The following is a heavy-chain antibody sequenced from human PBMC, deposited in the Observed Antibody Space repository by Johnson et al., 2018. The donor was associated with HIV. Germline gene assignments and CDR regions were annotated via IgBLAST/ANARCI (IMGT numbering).Heavy chain of an antibody. CDR2: ISSSGSTI. J-gene: IGHJ3*02. D-gene: IGHD6-19*01. Sequence: QVQLVESGGGLVKPGGSLRLSCAASGFTFSDYYMSWIRQAPGKGLEWVSYISSSGSTIYSADSVKGRFTISRDNAKNSLYLQRNSLRAEDTAGYYCASTPGSSCWCGMRWASGSVGAFDIWGQGTMVTVSS. CDR3: ASTPGSSCWCGMRWASGSVGAFDI. V-gene: IGHV3-11*04. CDR1: GFTFSDYY.